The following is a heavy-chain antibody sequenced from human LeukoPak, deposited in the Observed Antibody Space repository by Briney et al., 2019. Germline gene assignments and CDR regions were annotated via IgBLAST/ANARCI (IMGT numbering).Heavy chain of an antibody. CDR2: IYHSGST. D-gene: IGHD6-25*01. V-gene: IGHV4-38-2*02. J-gene: IGHJ4*02. CDR3: ARAFSGTSPEAN. Sequence: SETLSLTCTVSGYSISSGYYWGWIRRPPGKGLEWIGSIYHSGSTYYNPSLKSRVTISVDTSKNQFSLKLSSVTAADTAVYYCARAFSGTSPEANWGQGTLVTVSS. CDR1: GYSISSGYY.